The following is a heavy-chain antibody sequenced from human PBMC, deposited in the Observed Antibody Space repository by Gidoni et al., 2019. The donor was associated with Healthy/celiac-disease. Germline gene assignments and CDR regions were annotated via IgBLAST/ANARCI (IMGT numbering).Heavy chain of an antibody. CDR1: GFTFSSYW. V-gene: IGHV3-7*03. CDR3: ARDRYCSGGSCYPLPYYYYYMDV. D-gene: IGHD2-15*01. J-gene: IGHJ6*03. Sequence: EVQLVESGGGLVQPGGSLRLSCAASGFTFSSYWMSWVRQAPGKGLEWVANIKQDGSEKYYVDSVKGRFTISRDNAKNSLYLQMNSLRAEDTAVYYCARDRYCSGGSCYPLPYYYYYMDVWGKGTTVTVSS. CDR2: IKQDGSEK.